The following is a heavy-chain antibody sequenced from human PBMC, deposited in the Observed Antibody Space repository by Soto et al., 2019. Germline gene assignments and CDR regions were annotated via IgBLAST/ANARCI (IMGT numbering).Heavy chain of an antibody. D-gene: IGHD3-10*01. V-gene: IGHV1-18*01. CDR1: EYTFTSYA. CDR3: ARVYYGSGGSMDV. Sequence: QVQLVQSGAEVKKPGAAVKVSCKASEYTFTSYAITWVRQAPGQGPEWMGWINGYNGNTNYGQKVQGRVTMTTDKSTSTAYMELRSLSSDDTAIYYCARVYYGSGGSMDVWGQGTTVTVSS. CDR2: INGYNGNT. J-gene: IGHJ6*02.